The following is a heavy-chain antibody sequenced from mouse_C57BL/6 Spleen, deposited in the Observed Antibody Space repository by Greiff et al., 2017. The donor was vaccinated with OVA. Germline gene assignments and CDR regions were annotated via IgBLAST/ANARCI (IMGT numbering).Heavy chain of an antibody. CDR3: ARWDYGAVGFAY. D-gene: IGHD2-4*01. V-gene: IGHV1-54*01. CDR1: GYAFTNYL. CDR2: INPGSGGT. J-gene: IGHJ3*01. Sequence: VKLQQSGAELVRPGTSVKVSCKASGYAFTNYLIEWVKQRPGQGLEWIGVINPGSGGTNYNEKFKGKATLTADKSSSTAYMQLSSLTSEDSAVYFCARWDYGAVGFAYWGQGTLVTVSA.